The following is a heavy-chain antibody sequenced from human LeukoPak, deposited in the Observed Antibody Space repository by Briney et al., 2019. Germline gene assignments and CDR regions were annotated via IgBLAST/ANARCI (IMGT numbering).Heavy chain of an antibody. CDR2: IYSGGST. CDR1: GFTVSSTY. Sequence: PGGSLRLSCAASGFTVSSTYMSWVRQAPGKGLEWVSVIYSGGSTYYTDSVKGRFTISRDNSKNTLYLQMNSLRAEDTAVYYCARVFSASYYDSSGYLYYWGQGTLVTVSS. J-gene: IGHJ4*02. V-gene: IGHV3-66*01. CDR3: ARVFSASYYDSSGYLYY. D-gene: IGHD3-22*01.